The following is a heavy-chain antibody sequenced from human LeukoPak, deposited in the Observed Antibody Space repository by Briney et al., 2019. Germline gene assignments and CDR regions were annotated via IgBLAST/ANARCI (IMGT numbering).Heavy chain of an antibody. Sequence: GGTLRLSCAASGFTFSSFGMSWVRQAPGKGLEWVSAISSTGGTAYYADSVKGRFTISRDNSKNTLYLQMNSLRAEDTAVYYCAKDAYLIAVAGNYFEYWGQGTLVTVSS. CDR2: ISSTGGTA. V-gene: IGHV3-23*01. CDR1: GFTFSSFG. CDR3: AKDAYLIAVAGNYFEY. D-gene: IGHD6-19*01. J-gene: IGHJ4*02.